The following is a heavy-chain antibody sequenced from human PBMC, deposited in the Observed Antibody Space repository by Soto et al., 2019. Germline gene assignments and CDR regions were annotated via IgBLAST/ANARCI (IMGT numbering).Heavy chain of an antibody. CDR2: IKQDGSEK. V-gene: IGHV3-7*01. J-gene: IGHJ4*02. Sequence: EVQLVESGGGLVQPGGSLRLSCAASGLTFSSSWMSWARQAPGKGLEWVANIKQDGSEKYYLDSVKGRFTISRDNAKNSLYLQRNSLRAEDTAVYYCARDLGYQTLDYWGQGTLVTVSS. D-gene: IGHD6-25*01. CDR3: ARDLGYQTLDY. CDR1: GLTFSSSW.